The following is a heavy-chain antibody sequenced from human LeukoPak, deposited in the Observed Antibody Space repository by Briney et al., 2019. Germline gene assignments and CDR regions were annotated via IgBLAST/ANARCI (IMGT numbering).Heavy chain of an antibody. CDR3: ARRHYGSGSYFWGPPKS. Sequence: GASVKVSCKASGYTFTIYYIHWVRQAPGQGLEWMGWINPNSGGTNYAQKFQGRVTMTRDTSISTAYMELSRLRSDDTAVYYCARRHYGSGSYFWGPPKSWGQGTLVTVSS. V-gene: IGHV1-2*02. CDR1: GYTFTIYY. J-gene: IGHJ4*02. CDR2: INPNSGGT. D-gene: IGHD3-10*01.